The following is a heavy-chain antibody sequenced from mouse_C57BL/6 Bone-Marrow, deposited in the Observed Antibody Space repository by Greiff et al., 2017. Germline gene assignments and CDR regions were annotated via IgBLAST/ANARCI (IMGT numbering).Heavy chain of an antibody. V-gene: IGHV5-9*01. CDR1: GFTFSSYT. CDR2: ISGGGGNT. CDR3: SRQVTTVLATKYFDV. J-gene: IGHJ1*03. Sequence: EVQVEESGGGLVKPGGSLKLSCAASGFTFSSYTMSWVRQTPEKRLQWVAAISGGGGNTYYPDSVKGRFTIARDNDKNILYLQMSSLRSEDTALYDCSRQVTTVLATKYFDVWGTGTTVTVSS. D-gene: IGHD1-1*01.